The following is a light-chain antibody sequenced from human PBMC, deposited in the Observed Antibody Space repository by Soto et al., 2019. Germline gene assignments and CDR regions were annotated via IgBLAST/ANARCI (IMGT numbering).Light chain of an antibody. CDR3: QQYNGYSWT. Sequence: EIVLTQSPGTLSLSQGERVTLSCRASQSVSSTFLAWYQQKPGQAPRLLIYGASNRATGIPERFSGSGSGTDFSLTISRLEPEDFAVYYCQQYNGYSWTFGRGTKVDIK. CDR1: QSVSSTF. V-gene: IGKV3-20*01. CDR2: GAS. J-gene: IGKJ1*01.